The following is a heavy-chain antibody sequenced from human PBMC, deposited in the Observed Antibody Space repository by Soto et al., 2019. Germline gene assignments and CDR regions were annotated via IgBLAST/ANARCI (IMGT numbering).Heavy chain of an antibody. CDR2: IYWHDDK. D-gene: IGHD3-16*01. CDR1: GFSLSTTGVG. CDR3: AHRGGATVGLYYFDY. J-gene: IGHJ4*02. Sequence: SGPALVNPTQTLTLTCTFSGFSLSTTGVGVSWICQPPGKALEWLALIYWHDDKRYSPSLKSRLTITKDTSKNQVVLTMTNMDPVDTAPYYCAHRGGATVGLYYFDYWGQGALVTVSS. V-gene: IGHV2-5*01.